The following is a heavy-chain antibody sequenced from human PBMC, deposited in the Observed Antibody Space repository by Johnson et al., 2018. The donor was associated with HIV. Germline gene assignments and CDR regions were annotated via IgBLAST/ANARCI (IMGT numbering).Heavy chain of an antibody. D-gene: IGHD6-13*01. J-gene: IGHJ3*02. CDR1: GFTVSSNY. Sequence: MQLVESGGGLIQPGGSLRLSCAASGFTVSSNYMSWVRQAPGKGLEWVSVIYSGGSTYYADSVKGRFTISRDNSKNTLYLQMNSLRAEDTAVYYCARETGYSSSWHAFDMWGQGTIVTVSS. CDR3: ARETGYSSSWHAFDM. V-gene: IGHV3-53*01. CDR2: IYSGGST.